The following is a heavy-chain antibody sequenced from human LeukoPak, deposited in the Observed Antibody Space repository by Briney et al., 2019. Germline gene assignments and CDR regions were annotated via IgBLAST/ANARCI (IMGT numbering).Heavy chain of an antibody. CDR1: GGSISSGSYY. CDR3: AREDSSGYYAWFDP. J-gene: IGHJ5*02. Sequence: KPSQTLSLTCTVSGGSISSGSYYWSWLRQPAGKGLEWIGRIYTSGSTNYNPSLKSRVTISVVTSKNQFSLKLSSVTAADTAVYYCAREDSSGYYAWFDPWGQGTLVTVSS. V-gene: IGHV4-61*02. D-gene: IGHD3-22*01. CDR2: IYTSGST.